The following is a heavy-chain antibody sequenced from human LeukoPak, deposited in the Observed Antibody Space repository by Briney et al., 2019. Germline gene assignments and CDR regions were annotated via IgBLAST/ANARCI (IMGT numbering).Heavy chain of an antibody. V-gene: IGHV1-8*01. CDR1: GYTFTSYD. CDR2: MNPNSGNT. CDR3: ARSSVGARRRIDY. Sequence: WASVKVSCKASGYTFTSYDINWVRQAAGQGLEWMAWMNPNSGNTGYAQKFQGRVTMTRSTSINTAYMELNSLTSEDTAVYYCARSSVGARRRIDYWGQGTLVTVSS. D-gene: IGHD1-26*01. J-gene: IGHJ4*02.